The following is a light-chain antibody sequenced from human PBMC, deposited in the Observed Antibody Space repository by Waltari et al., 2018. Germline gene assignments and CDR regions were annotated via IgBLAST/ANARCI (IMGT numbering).Light chain of an antibody. CDR3: SSYTSSSTRVV. Sequence: QSALTQPASVSGSPGQSITISCTGTSSDVGGYNYVSWYQQHPGKAPKLMIYEVSNRPAWVSNLFSGSRSGNTASLTISGLQAEDEADYYCSSYTSSSTRVVFGGGTKLTVL. J-gene: IGLJ2*01. CDR1: SSDVGGYNY. V-gene: IGLV2-14*01. CDR2: EVS.